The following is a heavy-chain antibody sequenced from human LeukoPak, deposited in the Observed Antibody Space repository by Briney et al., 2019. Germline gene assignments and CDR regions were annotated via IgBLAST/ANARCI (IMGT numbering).Heavy chain of an antibody. J-gene: IGHJ5*02. CDR3: ARSKGFLGYCSGGSCKGGDWFDP. D-gene: IGHD2-15*01. V-gene: IGHV4-59*01. CDR2: IYYSGST. CDR1: GGSISSYY. Sequence: SETLSLTCTVSGGSISSYYWSWIRQPPGKGLEWIGYIYYSGSTNYNPSLKSRVTISVDTSKNQFSLKLSSVPAADTAVYYCARSKGFLGYCSGGSCKGGDWFDPWGQGTLVTVSS.